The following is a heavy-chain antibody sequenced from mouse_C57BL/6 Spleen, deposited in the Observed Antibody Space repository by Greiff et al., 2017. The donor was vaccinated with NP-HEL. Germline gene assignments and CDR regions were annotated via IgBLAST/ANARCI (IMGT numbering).Heavy chain of an antibody. V-gene: IGHV1-52*01. D-gene: IGHD1-1*01. CDR2: IDPSDSET. CDR1: GYTFTSYW. CDR3: ARYPYYGSSYGYFDY. Sequence: VQLQQPGAELVRPGSSVKLSCKASGYTFTSYWMHWVKQRPIQGLEWIGNIDPSDSETHYNQKFKDKATLTVDKSSSTAYMQLSSLTSEDSAVYYCARYPYYGSSYGYFDYWGQGTTLTVSS. J-gene: IGHJ2*01.